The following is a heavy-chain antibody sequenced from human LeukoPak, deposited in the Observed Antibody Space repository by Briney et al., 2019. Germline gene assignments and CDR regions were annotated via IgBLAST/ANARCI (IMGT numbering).Heavy chain of an antibody. CDR2: INPSGGST. CDR3: ASDPGDGYYFDY. D-gene: IGHD3-16*01. V-gene: IGHV1-46*01. J-gene: IGHJ4*02. CDR1: GYTFTSYY. Sequence: GASVKVSCKASGYTFTSYYMHWVRQAPGQGLEWMGIINPSGGSTSYAQKFQGRVTMTRDTSTSTVYMELSSLRSEDTAVYCCASDPGDGYYFDYWGQGTLVTVSS.